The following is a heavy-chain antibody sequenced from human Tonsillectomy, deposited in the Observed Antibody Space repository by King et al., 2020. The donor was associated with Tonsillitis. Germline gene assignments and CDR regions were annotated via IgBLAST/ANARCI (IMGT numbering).Heavy chain of an antibody. D-gene: IGHD6-13*01. Sequence: LQLQESGPGLVKPSETLSLNCPVSGGSISNINYYWGWIRQPPGKGLEWIGSIYYSGSTYYNPSLQSLVTISVDTTKHQFSLKLNSVTAADTAVYYCAARIPASGCFAYSGQGTLVTASS. J-gene: IGHJ4*02. CDR3: AARIPASGCFAY. CDR2: IYYSGST. CDR1: GGSISNINYY. V-gene: IGHV4-39*01.